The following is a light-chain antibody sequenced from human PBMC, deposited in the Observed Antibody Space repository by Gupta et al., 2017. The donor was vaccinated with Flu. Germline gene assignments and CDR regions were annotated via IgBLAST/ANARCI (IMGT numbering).Light chain of an antibody. V-gene: IGKV1-39*01. CDR1: ESISSY. CDR3: QQSNTTPCT. CDR2: AAC. Sequence: PSSLSASVGDTVTSTGSESESISSYSNCHQQTPGKAPKLLIYAACRAKSRVPSRCSGSGWATDSTLIISMLPPEDFVNYYRQQSNTTPCTFGQGTKVEIK. J-gene: IGKJ2*02.